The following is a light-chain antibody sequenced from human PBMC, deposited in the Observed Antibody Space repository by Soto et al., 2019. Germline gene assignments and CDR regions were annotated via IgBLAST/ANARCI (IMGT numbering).Light chain of an antibody. CDR3: QQYNNWPLT. V-gene: IGKV3-15*01. CDR1: QSISYS. J-gene: IGKJ4*01. CDR2: GIS. Sequence: EIVLTQSPATLSLSPGERATLSCRASQSISYSLAWYQQKPDQAPRLLIYGISTRATDIPARFSGSGSGTEFTLTISSLQSEDFAVYYCQQYNNWPLTFGGGTKVDI.